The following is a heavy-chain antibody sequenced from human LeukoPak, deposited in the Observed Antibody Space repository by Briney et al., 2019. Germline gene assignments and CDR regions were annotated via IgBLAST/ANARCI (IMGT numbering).Heavy chain of an antibody. CDR2: ISGSGGST. J-gene: IGHJ3*02. V-gene: IGHV3-23*01. CDR3: AKDPPSIAVAIDDAFDI. Sequence: GGSLRLSCAASGFTFSSYAMSWVRQAPGKGLEWVSAISGSGGSTYYADSVKGRFTISRDNSKDTLYLQMNSLRAEDTAVYYCAKDPPSIAVAIDDAFDIWGQGTMVTVSS. D-gene: IGHD6-19*01. CDR1: GFTFSSYA.